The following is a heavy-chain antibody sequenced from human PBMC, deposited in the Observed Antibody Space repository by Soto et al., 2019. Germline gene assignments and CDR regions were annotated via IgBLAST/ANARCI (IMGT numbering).Heavy chain of an antibody. CDR1: GFTFGDYA. D-gene: IGHD2-2*01. CDR2: IRSKAYGGTT. Sequence: GGSLRLSCTASGFTFGDYAMSWFRQAPGKGLEWVGFIRSKAYGGTTEYAASVKGRFTISRDDSKSIAYLQMNSLKTEDTAVYYCTRDFIVVVPAAMWVEGMDVWGQGTTVTVSS. CDR3: TRDFIVVVPAAMWVEGMDV. J-gene: IGHJ6*02. V-gene: IGHV3-49*03.